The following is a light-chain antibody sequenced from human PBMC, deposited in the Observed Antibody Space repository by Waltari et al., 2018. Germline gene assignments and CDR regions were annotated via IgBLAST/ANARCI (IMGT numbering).Light chain of an antibody. Sequence: QSALTQPPSVSGSPGQSVTISCPGSSSDVGSYNRVSWYQQPPGTAPKRMIYEVINRPSGVPDRFSGSKSGNTASLTISGLQAEDEADYYCSSYTSSSTLVFGGGTKLTVL. V-gene: IGLV2-18*02. CDR2: EVI. CDR1: SSDVGSYNR. J-gene: IGLJ2*01. CDR3: SSYTSSSTLV.